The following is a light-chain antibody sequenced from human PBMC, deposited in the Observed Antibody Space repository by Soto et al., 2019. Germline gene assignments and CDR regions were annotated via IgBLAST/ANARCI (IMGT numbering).Light chain of an antibody. CDR2: GAS. V-gene: IGKV3-15*01. CDR1: QSVSSN. Sequence: EIVMRQSPSTLSVSPGERATLSFRASQSVSSNLAWYQQKPGQAPRLLIYGASTRATGIPARFSGSGSGTEFTLTISSLQSEDFAFFYCQQYDGWPRTFGQGTK. J-gene: IGKJ1*01. CDR3: QQYDGWPRT.